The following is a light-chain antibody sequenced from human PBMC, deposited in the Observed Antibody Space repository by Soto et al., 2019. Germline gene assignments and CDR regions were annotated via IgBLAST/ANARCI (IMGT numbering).Light chain of an antibody. Sequence: QPALTQPASVSGSPGQSITISCTGTSGDVGNYKYVSWYQQHPGKAPKLMIYEVSNRPSGVSNRFSGSKSGNTASLTISGLQAEDETDYYCFSYTSSGTYVFGTGTKVTVL. V-gene: IGLV2-14*01. CDR3: FSYTSSGTYV. J-gene: IGLJ1*01. CDR2: EVS. CDR1: SGDVGNYKY.